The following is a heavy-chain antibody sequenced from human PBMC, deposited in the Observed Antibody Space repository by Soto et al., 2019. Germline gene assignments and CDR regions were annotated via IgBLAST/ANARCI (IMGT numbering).Heavy chain of an antibody. V-gene: IGHV5-10-1*01. CDR3: ARHYCRRTRCYIGCFDP. CDR2: IDPSDSYT. Sequence: PGESLKISCKCSGYSFTNYWISWVRQMPGKGLEWMGRIDPSDSYTKHSPSFQGHVTISTDKSISTAYLQSSSLKASDTAMYYCARHYCRRTRCYIGCFDPWGQGPLVTVSS. J-gene: IGHJ5*02. D-gene: IGHD2-2*02. CDR1: GYSFTNYW.